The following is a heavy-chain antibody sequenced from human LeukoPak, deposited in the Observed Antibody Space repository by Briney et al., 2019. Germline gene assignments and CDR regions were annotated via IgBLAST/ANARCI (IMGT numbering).Heavy chain of an antibody. CDR1: GFTVSSNY. CDR3: ARDTHYYDSSGYYSEPAPYYYYGMDV. CDR2: IYSGGST. J-gene: IGHJ6*02. V-gene: IGHV3-53*01. D-gene: IGHD3-22*01. Sequence: GGSLRLSCAASGFTVSSNYMSWVRQAPGKGLEWVSVIYSGGSTYYADSVKGRFTISRDNSKNTLYLQMNSLRAEDTAVYYCARDTHYYDSSGYYSEPAPYYYYGMDVWGQGTTVTVSS.